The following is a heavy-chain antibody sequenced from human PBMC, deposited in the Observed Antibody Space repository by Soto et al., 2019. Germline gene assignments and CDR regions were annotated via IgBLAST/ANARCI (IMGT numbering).Heavy chain of an antibody. CDR3: ARGIAVAGTEYDAFDI. Sequence: ASVKVSCKASGYTFTSYGISWVRQAPGQGLEWMGWISAYNGNTNYAQKLQGRVTVTTDTSTSTAYMELRSLRSDDTAVYYCARGIAVAGTEYDAFDIWGQGTMVTVSS. V-gene: IGHV1-18*01. CDR2: ISAYNGNT. D-gene: IGHD6-19*01. CDR1: GYTFTSYG. J-gene: IGHJ3*02.